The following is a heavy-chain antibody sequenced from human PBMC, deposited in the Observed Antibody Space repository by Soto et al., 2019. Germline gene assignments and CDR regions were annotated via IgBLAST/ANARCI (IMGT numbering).Heavy chain of an antibody. Sequence: ASVKVSCKASGYTFTTYPMHWVRQAPGQRLEWIGWINAGNGNTKYSQKFQGRVTITRDTSASTVYMELSSLRSEDTAVYYCARDRTTGWYSFDYWGQGILVTVSS. CDR2: INAGNGNT. CDR1: GYTFTTYP. J-gene: IGHJ4*02. V-gene: IGHV1-3*01. D-gene: IGHD6-19*01. CDR3: ARDRTTGWYSFDY.